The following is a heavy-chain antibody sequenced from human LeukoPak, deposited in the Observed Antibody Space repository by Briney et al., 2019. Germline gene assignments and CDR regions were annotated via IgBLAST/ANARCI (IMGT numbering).Heavy chain of an antibody. CDR2: IYYSGST. CDR3: ARDSSPYCGGDCYGNWFDP. D-gene: IGHD2-21*02. CDR1: GGSISSGDYY. V-gene: IGHV4-30-4*01. J-gene: IGHJ5*02. Sequence: SETLSLTCTVSGGSISSGDYYWSWIRQPPGKGLEWIGYIYYSGSTYYNPSLKSQVTISVDTSKNQFSLKLSSVTAADTAVYYCARDSSPYCGGDCYGNWFDPWGQGTLVTVSS.